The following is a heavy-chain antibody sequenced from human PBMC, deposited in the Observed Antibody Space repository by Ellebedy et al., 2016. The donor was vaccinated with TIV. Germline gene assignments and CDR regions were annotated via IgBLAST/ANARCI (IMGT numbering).Heavy chain of an antibody. J-gene: IGHJ4*01. D-gene: IGHD3-22*01. Sequence: SGPTLVKPTQTLTLTCTFSGLPLSNTGVSVHWIRQPPGEALEWLGLIYWNDDKRYSLSLKNRLTITKDTSKDQVVLQMTNMDPVDTGTYYCAHRQEDPRVRRAMIEEWGRGTQVIVSS. CDR3: AHRQEDPRVRRAMIEE. CDR2: IYWNDDK. CDR1: GLPLSNTGVS. V-gene: IGHV2-5*01.